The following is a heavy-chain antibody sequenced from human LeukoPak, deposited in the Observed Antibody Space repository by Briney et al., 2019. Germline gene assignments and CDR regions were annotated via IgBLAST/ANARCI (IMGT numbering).Heavy chain of an antibody. CDR1: GFTFSSYS. Sequence: PGGSLRLSCAASGFTFSSYSMNWVRQAPGKGLEWVSSISSSSSYIYYADSVKGRFTISRDNAENSLYLQMNSLRAEDTAVYYCARDFSNYGMDVWGQGTTVTVSS. CDR2: ISSSSSYI. J-gene: IGHJ6*02. V-gene: IGHV3-21*01. CDR3: ARDFSNYGMDV. D-gene: IGHD4-4*01.